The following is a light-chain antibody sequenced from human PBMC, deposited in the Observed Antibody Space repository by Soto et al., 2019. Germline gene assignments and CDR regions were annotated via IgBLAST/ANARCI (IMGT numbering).Light chain of an antibody. J-gene: IGKJ3*01. V-gene: IGKV3-20*01. CDR3: QQYGTSPFT. CDR1: ERISSNF. Sequence: VLTQSPDTLSLSPGERATLSCRASERISSNFLAWYQQRPGQAPRLLIYGASTRASGIPDRFSGSGSGTDFALTISRLEPEDFAVFYCQQYGTSPFTFGPGTTVELK. CDR2: GAS.